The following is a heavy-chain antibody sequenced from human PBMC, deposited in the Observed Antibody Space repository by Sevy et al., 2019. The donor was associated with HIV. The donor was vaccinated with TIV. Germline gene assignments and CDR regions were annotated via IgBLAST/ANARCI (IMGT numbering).Heavy chain of an antibody. CDR1: GFTFSSYS. V-gene: IGHV3-21*01. CDR2: ISSSSSYI. J-gene: IGHJ6*02. CDR3: ARDLGGSYRYYYYGMDV. Sequence: GGSLRLSCAASGFTFSSYSMNWVRQAPGKGLEWVSSISSSSSYIYYADSVKGRFTISRDNAKNSLYLQTNSLRAEDTAVYYCARDLGGSYRYYYYGMDVWGQGTTVTVSS. D-gene: IGHD1-26*01.